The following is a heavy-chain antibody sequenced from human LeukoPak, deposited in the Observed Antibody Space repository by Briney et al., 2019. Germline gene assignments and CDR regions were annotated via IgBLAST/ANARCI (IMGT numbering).Heavy chain of an antibody. CDR1: GFTFSDYA. J-gene: IGHJ4*02. V-gene: IGHV3-23*01. D-gene: IGHD3-22*01. Sequence: GGSLRLSCAASGFTFSDYAMSWVRQAPGKGLEWVSAISGSGGSTYYADSVKGRFTISRDNSKNTLYLQMNSLRAEDTAVYYCAKDLYYYDSSGKPGGFDYWGQGTLVTVSS. CDR2: ISGSGGST. CDR3: AKDLYYYDSSGKPGGFDY.